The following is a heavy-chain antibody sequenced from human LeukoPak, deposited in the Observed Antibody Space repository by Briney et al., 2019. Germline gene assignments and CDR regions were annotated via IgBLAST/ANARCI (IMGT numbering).Heavy chain of an antibody. J-gene: IGHJ6*03. V-gene: IGHV3-30*18. Sequence: GRSLRLSCAASGFTFSSYGMHWVRQAPGKGLEWVAVISYDGSNKYYADSVKGRFTISRDNSKNTLYLQMNSLRGEDTAVYYCAKDGDTMSGTYYYDMDVWGKGTTVTIS. CDR3: AKDGDTMSGTYYYDMDV. CDR1: GFTFSSYG. CDR2: ISYDGSNK. D-gene: IGHD1-26*01.